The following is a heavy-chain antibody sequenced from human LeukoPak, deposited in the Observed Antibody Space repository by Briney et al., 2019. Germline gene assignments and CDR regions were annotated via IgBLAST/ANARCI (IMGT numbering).Heavy chain of an antibody. J-gene: IGHJ4*02. CDR2: IYHSGST. CDR3: ARDPLYCSSTSCSLPFDY. Sequence: PSETLSLTCTVSGYSISSGYYWGRIRQPPGKGLEWIGSIYHSGSTYYNPSLKSRVTISVDTSKNQFSLKLSSVTAADTAVYYCARDPLYCSSTSCSLPFDYWGQGTLVTVSS. D-gene: IGHD2-2*01. CDR1: GYSISSGYY. V-gene: IGHV4-38-2*02.